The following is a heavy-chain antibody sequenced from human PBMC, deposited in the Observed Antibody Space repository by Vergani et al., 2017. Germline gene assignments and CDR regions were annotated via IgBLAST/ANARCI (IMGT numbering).Heavy chain of an antibody. CDR3: ARTGGHGDLYAPDY. Sequence: QVQLQESGPGLVKPSQTLSLTCTVSGGSISSSSYYWGWIRQPPGKGLEWIGSIYYSGSTYYNPSLKSRVTISVDTSKNQFSLKLSSVTAADTAVYYCARTGGHGDLYAPDYWGQGTLVTVSS. CDR2: IYYSGST. CDR1: GGSISSSSYY. D-gene: IGHD4-17*01. V-gene: IGHV4-39*01. J-gene: IGHJ4*02.